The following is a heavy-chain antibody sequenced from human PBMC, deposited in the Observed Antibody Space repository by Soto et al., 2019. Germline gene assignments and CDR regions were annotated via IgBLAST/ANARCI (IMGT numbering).Heavy chain of an antibody. J-gene: IGHJ6*02. CDR2: IYINGST. CDR3: SGDPSGYDEGDWYHGVDV. CDR1: GFSVSSNY. D-gene: IGHD5-12*01. V-gene: IGHV3-53*01. Sequence: PGGSLRLSCAASGFSVSSNYMSWVRQAPGEGLEWVAIIYINGSTDYADSVQGRFSVSRDIYKNTLFLQVNNLRAEDTAVYFCSGDPSGYDEGDWYHGVDVWGQGTTVTVSS.